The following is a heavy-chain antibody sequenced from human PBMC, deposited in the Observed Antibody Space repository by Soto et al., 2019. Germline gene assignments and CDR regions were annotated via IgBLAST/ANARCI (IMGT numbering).Heavy chain of an antibody. D-gene: IGHD2-2*01. V-gene: IGHV3-23*01. CDR3: AKDPLVVPAASHIPPGYFYGMDV. Sequence: GGSLRLSCAASGFTFSSYAMSWVRQAPGKGLEWVSAISGGGGSTYYADSVKGRFTISRDNSKNTLYLQMNSLRAEDTAVYYCAKDPLVVPAASHIPPGYFYGMDVWGQGTTVTVSS. CDR1: GFTFSSYA. J-gene: IGHJ6*02. CDR2: ISGGGGST.